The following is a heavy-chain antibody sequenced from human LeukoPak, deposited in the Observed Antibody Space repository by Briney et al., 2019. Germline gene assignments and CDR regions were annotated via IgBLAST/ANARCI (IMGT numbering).Heavy chain of an antibody. CDR3: SRGGKATVVTM. CDR1: GGSINSYY. V-gene: IGHV4-4*07. J-gene: IGHJ4*02. Sequence: SETLSLTCTVSGGSINSYYWSWIRQPAGKGLEWIGRIYSSGSTNYNPSLKSRVSMSVDTSKNQFSLKLTSATAADTAVYYCSRGGKATVVTMWGQGILVTVSS. CDR2: IYSSGST. D-gene: IGHD4-23*01.